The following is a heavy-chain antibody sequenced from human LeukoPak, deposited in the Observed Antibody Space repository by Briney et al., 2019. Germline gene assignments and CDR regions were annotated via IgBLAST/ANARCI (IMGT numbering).Heavy chain of an antibody. CDR3: ARIRGSSWYPRGGWFDP. CDR2: INHSGST. D-gene: IGHD6-13*01. Sequence: PSENLSLTCAVYGGSFSGYYWSWIRQPPGKGLEWIGEINHSGSTNYNPSLKSRVTISVDTSKNQFSLKLSSVTAADTAVYYCARIRGSSWYPRGGWFDPWGQGTLVTVS. V-gene: IGHV4-34*01. CDR1: GGSFSGYY. J-gene: IGHJ5*02.